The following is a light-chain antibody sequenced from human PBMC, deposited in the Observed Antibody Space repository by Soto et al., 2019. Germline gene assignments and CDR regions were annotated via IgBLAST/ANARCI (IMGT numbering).Light chain of an antibody. CDR3: SSYTSSSTLE. CDR2: EVS. V-gene: IGLV2-14*01. Sequence: QSVLTQPASVSGSPGQSITISCTGTSSDVGGYNYVSWYQQHPGKAPKLMIYEVSNRPSGFSNRFSGSKSGNTASLTISGLQAEDEADYYCSSYTSSSTLEFGGGTKLTVL. J-gene: IGLJ2*01. CDR1: SSDVGGYNY.